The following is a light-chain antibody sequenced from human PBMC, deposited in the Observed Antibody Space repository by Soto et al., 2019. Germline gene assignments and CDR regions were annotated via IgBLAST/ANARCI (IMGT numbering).Light chain of an antibody. V-gene: IGKV1-5*01. CDR2: DAS. CDR1: QSISRW. Sequence: DIQMTQSPSTLSAPVGDRVPITFQVSQSISRWLAWYQQKPGKAPKLLVSDASSLESGVPSRFSGSGSGTEFTLTIRSLQHYAFSTYYCQQYNSYWTFGQGTKVDNK. CDR3: QQYNSYWT. J-gene: IGKJ1*01.